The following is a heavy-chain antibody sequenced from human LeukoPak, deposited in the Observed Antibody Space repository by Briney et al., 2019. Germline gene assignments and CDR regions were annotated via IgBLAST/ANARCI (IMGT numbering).Heavy chain of an antibody. J-gene: IGHJ4*02. CDR3: ARIIYGSGSYLDY. Sequence: GGSLRLSCAASGFTFSSYAMHWVRQAPGKGLEWGAVISYDGSNKYYADSVKGRFTISRDNSKNTLYLQMNSLRAEDTAVYYCARIIYGSGSYLDYWGQGTLVTVSS. CDR1: GFTFSSYA. CDR2: ISYDGSNK. D-gene: IGHD3-10*01. V-gene: IGHV3-30-3*01.